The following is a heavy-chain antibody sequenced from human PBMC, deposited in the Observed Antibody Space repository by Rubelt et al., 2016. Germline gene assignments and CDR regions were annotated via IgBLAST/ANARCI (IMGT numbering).Heavy chain of an antibody. D-gene: IGHD1-26*01. CDR1: GGSISSYY. V-gene: IGHV4-59*01. CDR3: VRLHGGSYYYWYFDL. Sequence: QVQLQESCPGLVKPSETLSLTCTVSGGSISSYYWSWIRQPPGKGLEWIGYIYYSGSTNYNPSLKSRVTISVDTSKNQFSLKLSSVTAADTAVYYCVRLHGGSYYYWYFDLWGRGTLVTVSS. J-gene: IGHJ2*01. CDR2: IYYSGST.